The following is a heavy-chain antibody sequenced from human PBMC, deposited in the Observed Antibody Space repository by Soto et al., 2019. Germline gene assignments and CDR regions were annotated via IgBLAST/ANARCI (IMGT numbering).Heavy chain of an antibody. Sequence: SVKVSCKASGFTFTSSAVQWVRQARGQRLEWIGWIVVGSGNTNYAQKFQERVTITRDMSTSTAYMELSSLRSEDTAVYYCAASTVRGVSVYFDYWGQGTLVTVSS. CDR2: IVVGSGNT. J-gene: IGHJ4*02. D-gene: IGHD3-10*01. CDR1: GFTFTSSA. CDR3: AASTVRGVSVYFDY. V-gene: IGHV1-58*01.